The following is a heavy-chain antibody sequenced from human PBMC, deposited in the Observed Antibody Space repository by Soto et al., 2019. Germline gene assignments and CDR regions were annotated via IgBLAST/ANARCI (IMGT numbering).Heavy chain of an antibody. D-gene: IGHD4-17*01. CDR2: ISGSGSST. V-gene: IGHV3-23*01. CDR3: AKSGVSDYVPID. CDR1: GFTFTHSS. Sequence: LRLSCAASGFTFTHSSMTWVRQAPGKGLEWVSGISGSGSSTYYADSVKGRFTISRDNSKNTLYLQMNSLRAEDTAVYYCAKSGVSDYVPIDWGQGTQVTGSS. J-gene: IGHJ4*02.